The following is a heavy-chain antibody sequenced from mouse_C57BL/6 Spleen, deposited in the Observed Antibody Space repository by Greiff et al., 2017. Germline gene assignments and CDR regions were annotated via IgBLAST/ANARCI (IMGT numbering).Heavy chain of an antibody. D-gene: IGHD2-5*01. V-gene: IGHV1-61*01. Sequence: QVQLQQPGAELVRPGSSVKLSCKASGYTFTSYWMDWVKQRPGQGLEWIGNIYPSDSETHYNQKFKDKATLTVDKSSSTAYMQLSSLTSEDSAVYNCARSGDYSNYGFAYWGQGTLVTVSA. CDR2: IYPSDSET. CDR1: GYTFTSYW. CDR3: ARSGDYSNYGFAY. J-gene: IGHJ3*01.